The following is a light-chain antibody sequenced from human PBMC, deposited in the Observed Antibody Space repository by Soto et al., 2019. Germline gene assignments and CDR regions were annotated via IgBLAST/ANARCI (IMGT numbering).Light chain of an antibody. CDR2: DVS. J-gene: IGLJ2*01. CDR3: SSYACSNSLI. Sequence: QSVLTQPPSASGSPGQSVTISCTGTSSDVGGYNYVSWYQQHPGKVPKLIIYDVSERPSGVPDRFSGSKSGNTASLTVSGLQAEDEADYYCSSYACSNSLIFGGGTQLTVL. V-gene: IGLV2-8*01. CDR1: SSDVGGYNY.